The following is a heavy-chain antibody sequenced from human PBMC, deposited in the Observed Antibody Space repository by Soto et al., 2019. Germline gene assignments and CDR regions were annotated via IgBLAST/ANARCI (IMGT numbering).Heavy chain of an antibody. CDR3: AREWADVKMATIWEGGSYYGMDV. V-gene: IGHV1-69*13. D-gene: IGHD5-12*01. Sequence: GASVKVSCKASGGTFSSYAISWVRQAPGQGLEWMGGIIPIFGTANYAQKFQGRVTITADESTSTAYMELSSLRSEDTAVYYCAREWADVKMATIWEGGSYYGMDVWGQGTTVTVSS. CDR1: GGTFSSYA. J-gene: IGHJ6*02. CDR2: IIPIFGTA.